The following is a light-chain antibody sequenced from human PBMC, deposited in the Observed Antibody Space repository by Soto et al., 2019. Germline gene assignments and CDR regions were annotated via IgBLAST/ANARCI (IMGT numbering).Light chain of an antibody. V-gene: IGKV3D-15*01. CDR1: QSIPTTY. J-gene: IGKJ5*01. Sequence: EVVLTQSPGTLSLSPGEGATLACRASQSIPTTYFAWCQQKPGQAPRLLIYGISTRATGIPDRFSGSGSGTEFTLTISSLQSEDFAVYYCQQYDKWPITFGQGTRLEIK. CDR2: GIS. CDR3: QQYDKWPIT.